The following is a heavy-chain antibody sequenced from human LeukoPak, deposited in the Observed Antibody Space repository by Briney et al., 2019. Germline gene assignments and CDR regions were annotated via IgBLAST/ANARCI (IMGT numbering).Heavy chain of an antibody. CDR3: AKDVRAGVYYYYYYMDV. V-gene: IGHV3-30*04. CDR1: GFTFSSYA. J-gene: IGHJ6*03. Sequence: GGSLRLSCAASGFTFSSYAMHWVRQAPGKGLEWVAVISYDGSNKYYADSVKGRFTISRDNSKNTLYLQINSLRAEDTAVYYCAKDVRAGVYYYYYYMDVWGKGTTVTVSS. CDR2: ISYDGSNK. D-gene: IGHD3-10*01.